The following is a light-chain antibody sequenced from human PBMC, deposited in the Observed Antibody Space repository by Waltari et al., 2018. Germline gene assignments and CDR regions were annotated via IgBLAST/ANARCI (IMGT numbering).Light chain of an antibody. CDR2: SNN. Sequence: QSVLTQPPSASGTPGPRVTISFSGRSPALGTNTVTWYPQPPGPAPKLLIYSNNQRPSGVPDRFSGSKSGTSASLAISGLQSEDEADYYCAAWDGGLNALFGGGTKLTVL. V-gene: IGLV1-44*01. CDR1: SPALGTNT. CDR3: AAWDGGLNAL. J-gene: IGLJ2*01.